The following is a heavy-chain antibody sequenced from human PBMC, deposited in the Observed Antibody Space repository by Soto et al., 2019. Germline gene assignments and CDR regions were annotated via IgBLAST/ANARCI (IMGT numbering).Heavy chain of an antibody. Sequence: PGGSLRLSCAASGFTFSTYSMNWVRQAPGKGLEWVSYISSSSNSIYYADSVKGRFTISRDNAKNSLYLQMNSLRAEDTAVYYCAKLGYPVAHWGQGTLVTVSS. J-gene: IGHJ4*02. CDR3: AKLGYPVAH. CDR2: ISSSSNSI. V-gene: IGHV3-48*01. D-gene: IGHD2-2*03. CDR1: GFTFSTYS.